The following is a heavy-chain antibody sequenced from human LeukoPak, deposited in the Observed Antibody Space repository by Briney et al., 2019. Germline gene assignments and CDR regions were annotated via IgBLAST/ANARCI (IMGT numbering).Heavy chain of an antibody. CDR2: IQYDGSNK. Sequence: GGSLRLSCAASGFTFSGYGMHWVRQAPGEGLQWVAFIQYDGSNKFYADSVKGRFTISRDNSKNTLWLQMNSLRAEDTAVYYCATGADYDFWSGYYWYFDYWGQGTLVTVSS. D-gene: IGHD3-3*01. CDR3: ATGADYDFWSGYYWYFDY. J-gene: IGHJ4*02. V-gene: IGHV3-30*02. CDR1: GFTFSGYG.